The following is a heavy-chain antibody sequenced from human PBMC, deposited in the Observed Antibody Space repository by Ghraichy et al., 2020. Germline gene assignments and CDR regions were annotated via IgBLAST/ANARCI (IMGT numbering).Heavy chain of an antibody. CDR2: IYHSGST. CDR3: ARSDYDFWSGYYKSLNV. V-gene: IGHV4-30-2*01. Sequence: SETLSLTCAVSGGSISSGGYSWSWIRQPPGKGLEWIGYIYHSGSTYYNPSLKSRVTISVDRSKNQFSLKLSSVTAADTAVYYCARSDYDFWSGYYKSLNVWGQGTTVTVSS. D-gene: IGHD3-3*01. CDR1: GGSISSGGYS. J-gene: IGHJ6*02.